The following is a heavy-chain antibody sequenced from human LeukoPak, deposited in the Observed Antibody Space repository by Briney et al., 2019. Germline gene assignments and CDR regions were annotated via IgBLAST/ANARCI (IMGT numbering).Heavy chain of an antibody. J-gene: IGHJ5*02. CDR1: EFTFSSYW. CDR3: ARDKVHAFDP. D-gene: IGHD4/OR15-4a*01. Sequence: GGSLRLSCAASEFTFSSYWMSWVRQAPGKGLEWVANIKQDGSEKYYVDSVKGRFTISRDNAKNSLYLQMNSLRAEDTAVYYCARDKVHAFDPWGQGTLVTVSS. V-gene: IGHV3-7*01. CDR2: IKQDGSEK.